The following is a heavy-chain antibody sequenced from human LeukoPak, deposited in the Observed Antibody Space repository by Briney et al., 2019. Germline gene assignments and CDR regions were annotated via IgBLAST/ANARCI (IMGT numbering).Heavy chain of an antibody. Sequence: GGSLTLSCAASGFTFDDYAMHWVRQAPGKGLEWVSGISWNSGSIGYADSVKGRFTISRDNAKNSLYLQMNSLRAEDTALYYCAKGLNRLRYFDWFDYWGQGTLVTVSS. CDR2: ISWNSGSI. CDR3: AKGLNRLRYFDWFDY. CDR1: GFTFDDYA. V-gene: IGHV3-9*01. D-gene: IGHD3-9*01. J-gene: IGHJ5*01.